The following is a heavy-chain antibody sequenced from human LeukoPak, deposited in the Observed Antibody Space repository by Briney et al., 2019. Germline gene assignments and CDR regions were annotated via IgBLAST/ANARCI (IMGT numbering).Heavy chain of an antibody. CDR1: GYSFTKYG. V-gene: IGHV7-4-1*01. J-gene: IGHJ4*02. CDR2: INTKTGSP. Sequence: ASVKVSCKASGYSFTKYGMKWVRQAPGQGLEWMGWINTKTGSPTYAQGFTGRIVFSLDTPVNTAYLEIGSLKAEDTAIYYCARVPYYHGTSGYYSDSWGQGTLVTVSS. D-gene: IGHD3-22*01. CDR3: ARVPYYHGTSGYYSDS.